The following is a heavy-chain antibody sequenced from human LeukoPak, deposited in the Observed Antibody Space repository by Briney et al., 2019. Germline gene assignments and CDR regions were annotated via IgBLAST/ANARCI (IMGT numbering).Heavy chain of an antibody. D-gene: IGHD3-22*01. V-gene: IGHV4-39*01. J-gene: IGHJ4*02. CDR3: ARVQITYYYDSSGSSFDY. Sequence: SETLSLTCTVSGDSISSSSSYWGWIRQPPGEGQEWIGSIYYSGSTYYNTSLKSRVTISVDTSKNQFSLRLNSVTAADTAVYYCARVQITYYYDSSGSSFDYWGQGTLVTVSS. CDR2: IYYSGST. CDR1: GDSISSSSSY.